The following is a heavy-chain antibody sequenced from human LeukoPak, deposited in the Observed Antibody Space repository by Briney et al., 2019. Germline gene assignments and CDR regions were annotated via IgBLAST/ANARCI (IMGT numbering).Heavy chain of an antibody. J-gene: IGHJ5*02. CDR1: GYTFTGYY. V-gene: IGHV1-2*06. CDR2: INPNSGGT. Sequence: GASVKVSCKASGYTFTGYYMHWVRQAPGQGLEWMGRINPNSGGTNYAQKFQGRVTMTRDTSISTAYMELSRLRSDDTAVYYCASEVYSGSLRGWFDPWGQGTLVTVSS. CDR3: ASEVYSGSLRGWFDP. D-gene: IGHD1-26*01.